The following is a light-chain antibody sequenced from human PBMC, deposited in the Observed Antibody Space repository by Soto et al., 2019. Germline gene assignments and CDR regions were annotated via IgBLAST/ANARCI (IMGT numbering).Light chain of an antibody. J-gene: IGLJ1*01. Sequence: QSALTQPPSVSGAPGQRVTISCTGSSSNIGAGYDVHWYQQLPGTAPKLLIYGNSNRPSGVPDRFSGSKSGTSASLAITGLQAEDEADYYCSSYTSSSLYVFGTGTKLTVL. CDR2: GNS. CDR1: SSNIGAGYD. CDR3: SSYTSSSLYV. V-gene: IGLV1-40*01.